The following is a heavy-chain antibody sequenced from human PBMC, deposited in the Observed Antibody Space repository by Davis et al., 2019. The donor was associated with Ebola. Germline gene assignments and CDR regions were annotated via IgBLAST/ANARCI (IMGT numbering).Heavy chain of an antibody. V-gene: IGHV3-74*01. CDR1: GFTVSSNY. Sequence: GESLKISRTASGFTVSSNYMSWVRQGPGKGLVWVSRVNIDGSSTSYADSVRGRFTVSRDNAKNTVYLEMNSLRVDDTATYYCARAYSSLSPDVWGQGTTVAVSS. CDR3: ARAYSSLSPDV. CDR2: VNIDGSST. J-gene: IGHJ6*02. D-gene: IGHD6-6*01.